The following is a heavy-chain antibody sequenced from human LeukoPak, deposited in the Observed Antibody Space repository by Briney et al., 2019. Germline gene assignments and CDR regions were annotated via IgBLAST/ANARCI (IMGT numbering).Heavy chain of an antibody. D-gene: IGHD3-9*01. V-gene: IGHV3-23*01. CDR2: IIGSGGGT. Sequence: GASLKLSCEASGFTFSNYAMSWVRQAPGQGLEWISAIIGSGGGTYYAQTVKGRFTISRDNSKKTLYLQMNSLRAEDTAVYYCAKWGDYDVLTGYYDPDYWGQGTLGTVSS. CDR3: AKWGDYDVLTGYYDPDY. J-gene: IGHJ4*02. CDR1: GFTFSNYA.